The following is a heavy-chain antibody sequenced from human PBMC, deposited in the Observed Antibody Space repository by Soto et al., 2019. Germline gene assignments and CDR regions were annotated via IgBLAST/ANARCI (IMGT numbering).Heavy chain of an antibody. D-gene: IGHD1-26*01. V-gene: IGHV4-39*01. CDR2: IYYSGST. Sequence: PSETLSLTCTVSGVSISTSDRWGWIRQPPGRGLEWIGSIYYSGSTYYNPSLKSRVTISVDTSKNQFSLRLGSVTAADTAVYYCARLVYYYHYYMDVWGKGTTVTVSS. CDR3: ARLVYYYHYYMDV. CDR1: GVSISTSDR. J-gene: IGHJ6*03.